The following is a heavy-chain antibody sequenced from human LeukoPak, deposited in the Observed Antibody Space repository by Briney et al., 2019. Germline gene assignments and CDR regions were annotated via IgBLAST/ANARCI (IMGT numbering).Heavy chain of an antibody. J-gene: IGHJ5*02. CDR2: ISTNKGNT. CDR3: VRDIQWRFDP. CDR1: GYIFTNYG. D-gene: IGHD2-8*01. V-gene: IGHV1-18*01. Sequence: APVKVSCKASGYIFTNYGISWVRQAPGQGLEWMGWISTNKGNTNYAQRLRGRVTMTTDTSTTTAYMELRSLRSDDTAIYYCVRDIQWRFDPWGQGTLVTVSS.